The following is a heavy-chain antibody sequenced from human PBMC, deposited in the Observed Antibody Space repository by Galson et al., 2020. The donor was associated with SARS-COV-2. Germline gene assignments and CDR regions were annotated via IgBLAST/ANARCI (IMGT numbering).Heavy chain of an antibody. CDR1: GYSFDSYD. CDR2: MNPNSGNT. D-gene: IGHD6-25*01. V-gene: IGHV1-8*01. CDR3: ARGKREDVVAVVLRAAAYSVDY. Sequence: ASVKVSCKASGYSFDSYDINWVRQATGQGLEWMGWMNPNSGNTGYAQKFQGRVTMTRDTSISTAYMELSSLRLEDTAVYYCARGKREDVVAVVLRAAAYSVDYWGQGTLVAVST. J-gene: IGHJ4*02.